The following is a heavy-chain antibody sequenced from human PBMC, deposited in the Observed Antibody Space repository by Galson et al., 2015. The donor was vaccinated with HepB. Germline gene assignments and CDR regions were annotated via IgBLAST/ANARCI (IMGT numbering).Heavy chain of an antibody. Sequence: SLRLSCAASGFTFSGSAIHWVRQSSGKGLEWVGRIRSKAYSYATAYAPSLEGRFTISRDDSKNTAYLHMKSLKTEDTAVYYCSRLADFSGYSSSWGQGTLVTVSS. CDR2: IRSKAYSYAT. V-gene: IGHV3-73*01. CDR1: GFTFSGSA. D-gene: IGHD2-2*01. J-gene: IGHJ4*02. CDR3: SRLADFSGYSSS.